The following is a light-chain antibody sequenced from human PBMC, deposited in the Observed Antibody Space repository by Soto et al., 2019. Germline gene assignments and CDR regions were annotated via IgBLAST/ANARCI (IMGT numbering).Light chain of an antibody. CDR2: EVT. CDR1: RSDVGDNY. Sequence: QSVLAQPPSASGSPGQSVPISCTGTRSDVGDNYVSWYQQHLGKAPKLIIYEVTLRPSGVPDRFSGSKSGNTASLTVSGLQADDEADYYCRAYAGSNTFVFGTGTKLTVL. J-gene: IGLJ1*01. CDR3: RAYAGSNTFV. V-gene: IGLV2-8*01.